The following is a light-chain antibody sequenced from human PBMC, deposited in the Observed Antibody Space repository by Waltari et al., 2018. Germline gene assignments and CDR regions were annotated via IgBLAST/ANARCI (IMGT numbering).Light chain of an antibody. CDR1: SSDVGGYTY. V-gene: IGLV2-14*03. J-gene: IGLJ1*01. Sequence: QSALPQPASVSGSPGQSLTIPCPGTSSDVGGYTYVPWYQQHPGKAPKLMIYDVSNRPSGVSNRFSGSKSGNTASLTISGLQAEDEADYYCSSYTSSSTSYVFGTGTKVTVL. CDR2: DVS. CDR3: SSYTSSSTSYV.